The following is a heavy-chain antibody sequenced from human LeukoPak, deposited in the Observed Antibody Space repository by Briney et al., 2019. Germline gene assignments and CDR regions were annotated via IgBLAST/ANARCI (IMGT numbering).Heavy chain of an antibody. CDR2: FDPEDGET. Sequence: ASVKVSCKVSGYTLTELSMHWVRQAPGKGLEWMGGFDPEDGETIYAQKFQGRVTMTEDTSTDTAYMELSSLRSEDTAVHYCATVLPNHYYHQFDYWGQGTLVTVSS. D-gene: IGHD1-14*01. J-gene: IGHJ4*02. V-gene: IGHV1-24*01. CDR1: GYTLTELS. CDR3: ATVLPNHYYHQFDY.